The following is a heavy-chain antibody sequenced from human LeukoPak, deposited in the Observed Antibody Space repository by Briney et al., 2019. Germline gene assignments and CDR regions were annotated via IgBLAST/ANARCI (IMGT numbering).Heavy chain of an antibody. Sequence: GVTLRHSCVASGFTFSNYSMNWVRQAPGKGLEWLSYISSLGNTMYYANSVKGRFTISRDNAKNSLYLQMNSLGDEDTAVYYCARHYNSWFYDYWGQGTLVTVSS. CDR2: ISSLGNTM. D-gene: IGHD6-13*01. CDR1: GFTFSNYS. J-gene: IGHJ4*02. V-gene: IGHV3-48*02. CDR3: ARHYNSWFYDY.